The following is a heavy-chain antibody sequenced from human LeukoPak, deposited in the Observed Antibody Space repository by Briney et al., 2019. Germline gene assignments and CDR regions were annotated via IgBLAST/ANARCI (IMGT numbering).Heavy chain of an antibody. J-gene: IGHJ4*02. CDR3: ARVSAGDYPDY. CDR1: GFTFSNYW. V-gene: IGHV3-7*03. Sequence: GGSLRFSCAASGFTFSNYWMSWVRQAPGKGLEWVANIKEDGSEKSYVDSVKGRFTISRDNAKNSLYLQMNSLRAEDTAVYYCARVSAGDYPDYWGQGTLVTVSS. CDR2: IKEDGSEK. D-gene: IGHD7-27*01.